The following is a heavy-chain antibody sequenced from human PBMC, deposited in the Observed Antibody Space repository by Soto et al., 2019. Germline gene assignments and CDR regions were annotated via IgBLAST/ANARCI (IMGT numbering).Heavy chain of an antibody. J-gene: IGHJ3*02. V-gene: IGHV4-34*01. CDR2: MSHTGGT. D-gene: IGHD1-1*01. Sequence: QVQLQQWGAGLLKPSETLSLTCAVYGGFVSSGSYYWSWIRQPPGKGLEWIGEMSHTGGTHFNPSLKSRVTISVDTSKNQFSLKMSAVTAADTALYYCARVARGTATTVVAAFDIWGPGTMVTVSS. CDR3: ARVARGTATTVVAAFDI. CDR1: GGFVSSGSYY.